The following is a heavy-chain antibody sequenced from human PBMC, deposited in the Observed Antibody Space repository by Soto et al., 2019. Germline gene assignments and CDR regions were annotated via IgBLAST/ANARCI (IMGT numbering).Heavy chain of an antibody. CDR3: ASSAAAGRFDY. J-gene: IGHJ4*02. CDR1: GFTFSGYS. D-gene: IGHD6-13*01. CDR2: ISTSSSYI. V-gene: IGHV3-21*01. Sequence: WGSLRLSCAGSGFTFSGYSMNWVRQAPGKGLEWVSSISTSSSYIYYADSVKGRFTISRDNAKNSLSLQMNSLRAEDTAVYYCASSAAAGRFDYWGQGTLVTVSS.